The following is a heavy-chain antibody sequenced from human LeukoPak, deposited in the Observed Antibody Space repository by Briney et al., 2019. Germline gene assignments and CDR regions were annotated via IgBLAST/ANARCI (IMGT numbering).Heavy chain of an antibody. Sequence: PSQTLSLTCTVSGGSISSGSYYWSWIRQPAGKGLEWIGRIYTSGSTNYNPSLKSRVTISVDMSKNQFSLKLSSVTAADTAVYYCARDSSGWKSNGAFDIWGQGTMVTVSS. CDR2: IYTSGST. D-gene: IGHD6-19*01. J-gene: IGHJ3*02. CDR1: GGSISSGSYY. CDR3: ARDSSGWKSNGAFDI. V-gene: IGHV4-61*02.